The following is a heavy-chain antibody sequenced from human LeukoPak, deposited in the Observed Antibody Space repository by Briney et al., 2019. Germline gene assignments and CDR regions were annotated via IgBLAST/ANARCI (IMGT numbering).Heavy chain of an antibody. Sequence: PGGSLRLSCAASGFTFSIYNMNWVRQAPGKGLEWVSYISTGSNTIYYADSVKGRFTISRDNAKNSLYLQMNSLRDEDTAVYYCAGARDFIDYWGQGTLVTVSS. CDR2: ISTGSNTI. CDR1: GFTFSIYN. D-gene: IGHD2/OR15-2a*01. CDR3: AGARDFIDY. V-gene: IGHV3-48*02. J-gene: IGHJ4*02.